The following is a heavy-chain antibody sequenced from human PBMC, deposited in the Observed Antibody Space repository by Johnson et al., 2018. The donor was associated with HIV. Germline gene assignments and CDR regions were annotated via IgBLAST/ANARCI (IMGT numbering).Heavy chain of an antibody. Sequence: VQLVESGGGVVQPGGSLKLSCAASGFTFSDHWMYWVRQAPGKGLVWVSRIKSDGRSTNYADSVKGRFTISRDNAKNTLYLQMNSLRDGDTAVYYCVRGLDIWGQGTEVTVSS. V-gene: IGHV3-74*02. J-gene: IGHJ3*02. CDR2: IKSDGRST. CDR1: GFTFSDHW. CDR3: VRGLDI.